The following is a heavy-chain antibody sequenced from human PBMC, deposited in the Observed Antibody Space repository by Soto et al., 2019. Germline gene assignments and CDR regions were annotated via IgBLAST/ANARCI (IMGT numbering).Heavy chain of an antibody. V-gene: IGHV3-23*01. CDR2: IGNYGGDI. CDR1: GFTFSSYA. D-gene: IGHD1-26*01. CDR3: AKKYIGDYPFDN. Sequence: EVQLLESGGSLVQPGGSLRLSCAGSGFTFSSYAMAWVRQAPGKGLEWVSSIGNYGGDISYADSVKGRFTVSRDNSKNTLYLQMDSLRAEDTAIYYCAKKYIGDYPFDNWGQGTLVTVSS. J-gene: IGHJ4*02.